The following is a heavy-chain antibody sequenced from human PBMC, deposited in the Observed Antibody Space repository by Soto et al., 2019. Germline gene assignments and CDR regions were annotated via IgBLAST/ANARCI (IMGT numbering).Heavy chain of an antibody. D-gene: IGHD3-10*01. CDR1: GFTFSGYA. CDR3: ATIWFGDYYFDY. Sequence: PGGSLRLSWAASGFTFSGYAMSWFRQAPGKGLEWVSAISGSGGSTYYADSVKGRFTISRDNSKNTLYLQMNSLRAEDTAVYYCATIWFGDYYFDYWGQGTLVTVSS. J-gene: IGHJ4*02. CDR2: ISGSGGST. V-gene: IGHV3-23*01.